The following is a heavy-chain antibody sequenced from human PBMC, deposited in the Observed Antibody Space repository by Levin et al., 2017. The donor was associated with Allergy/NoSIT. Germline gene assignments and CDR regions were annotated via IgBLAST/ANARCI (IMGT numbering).Heavy chain of an antibody. D-gene: IGHD2-15*01. CDR1: GFTFDDYA. CDR2: ISWNSGSI. Sequence: SLKISCAASGFTFDDYAMHWVRQAPGKGLEWVSGISWNSGSIGYADSVKGRFTISRDNAKNSLYLQMNSLRAEDTALYYCAKSVGAAGYFDLWGRGTLVTVSS. CDR3: AKSVGAAGYFDL. J-gene: IGHJ2*01. V-gene: IGHV3-9*01.